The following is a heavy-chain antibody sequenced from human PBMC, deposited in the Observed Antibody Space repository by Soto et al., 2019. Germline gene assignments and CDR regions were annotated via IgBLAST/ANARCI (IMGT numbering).Heavy chain of an antibody. D-gene: IGHD5-18*01. V-gene: IGHV4-38-2*01. CDR3: ARGRGYSYGYVYYFDY. CDR2: IYHSGST. J-gene: IGHJ4*02. CDR1: GYSISSGYY. Sequence: KSSETLSLTCAVSGYSISSGYYWGWIRQPPGKGLEWIGSIYHSGSTYYNPSLKSRVTISVDTSKNQFSLKLSSVTAADTAVYYCARGRGYSYGYVYYFDYWGQGTLVTVSS.